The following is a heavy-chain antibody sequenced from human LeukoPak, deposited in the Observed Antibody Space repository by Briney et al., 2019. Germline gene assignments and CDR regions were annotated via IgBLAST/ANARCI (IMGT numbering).Heavy chain of an antibody. CDR2: ISSDGSST. J-gene: IGHJ4*02. D-gene: IGHD6-6*01. CDR1: GFTFRNHL. CDR3: ARDQRVTGRPDFDY. Sequence: PGGSLRLSCAASGFTFRNHLMHWVRQTPGKGLVWVSRISSDGSSTTYADSVKGRFTISRDNAKNTLYLQMNNLRAEDTAMYYCARDQRVTGRPDFDYWGQGTLVIVSS. V-gene: IGHV3-74*03.